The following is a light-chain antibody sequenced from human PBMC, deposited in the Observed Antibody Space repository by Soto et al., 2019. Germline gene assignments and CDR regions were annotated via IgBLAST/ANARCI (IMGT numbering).Light chain of an antibody. V-gene: IGKV1-5*03. CDR3: QQYDSYSLT. CDR1: QSFNSR. J-gene: IGKJ4*01. Sequence: DIQMTQSPSTLSASVGDRVTITCRASQSFNSRLAWYQQKPGKAPSLLISQASSLESGVPSRFSGSGSGTDFTLTINSLQPDDVATYYCQQYDSYSLTFGGGTKVEIK. CDR2: QAS.